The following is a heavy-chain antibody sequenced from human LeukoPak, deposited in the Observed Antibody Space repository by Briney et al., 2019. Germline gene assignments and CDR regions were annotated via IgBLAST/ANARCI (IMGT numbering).Heavy chain of an antibody. CDR2: TYYRSKWSN. J-gene: IGHJ4*02. V-gene: IGHV6-1*01. CDR1: GDSVSSNSAA. Sequence: SQTLSLTCAIYGDSVSSNSAAWNWIRQSPSRGLEWQGRTYYRSKWSNNYARSVKRRISINPDTSKNQFSLQLNSVTPEDTAVYYCARIVGGAPDYWGQGTLVTVSS. CDR3: ARIVGGAPDY. D-gene: IGHD1-26*01.